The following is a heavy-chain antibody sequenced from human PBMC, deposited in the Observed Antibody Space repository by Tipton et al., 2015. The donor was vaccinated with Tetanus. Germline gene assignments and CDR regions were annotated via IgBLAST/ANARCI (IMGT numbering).Heavy chain of an antibody. J-gene: IGHJ5*02. CDR1: GGSISSGGFF. V-gene: IGHV4-31*03. Sequence: TLSLTCTVSGGSISSGGFFWNWLRQSPGKGLEWIGNVYYSGDTYYNPSFKSRVTISVDTSKNQFSLDLYSVTAADTAVYYCARDQGGGRVVRLNWFDPWGQGTLVTVSS. CDR2: VYYSGDT. D-gene: IGHD6-6*01. CDR3: ARDQGGGRVVRLNWFDP.